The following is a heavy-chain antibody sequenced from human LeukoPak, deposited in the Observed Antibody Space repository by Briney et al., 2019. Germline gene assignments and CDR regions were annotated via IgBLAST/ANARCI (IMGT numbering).Heavy chain of an antibody. V-gene: IGHV1-18*04. CDR3: ARNPPYYYGSGSYYGGFDY. CDR2: ISAYNGNT. Sequence: ASVKVSCKASGYTFTSYGISWVRQAPGQGLEWMGWISAYNGNTNYAQKLQGRVTMTTDTSTSTAYMELRSLRSDDTAVYYCARNPPYYYGSGSYYGGFDYWGQGTLVTVSS. CDR1: GYTFTSYG. J-gene: IGHJ4*02. D-gene: IGHD3-10*01.